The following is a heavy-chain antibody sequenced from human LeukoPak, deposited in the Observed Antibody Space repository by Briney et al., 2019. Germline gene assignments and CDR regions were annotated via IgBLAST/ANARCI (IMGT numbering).Heavy chain of an antibody. V-gene: IGHV1-46*01. CDR1: GYTFTSYY. J-gene: IGHJ6*02. D-gene: IGHD2-21*02. Sequence: GASVKVSCKASGYTFTSYYMHWVRQAPGQGLEWMGIINPSGGSTSYAQKFQGRVTMTRDTSTSTVYMELSSLRSEDTAVYYCAGPDCGGDCYLKGDYYYYGMDVWGQGTTVTVSS. CDR2: INPSGGST. CDR3: AGPDCGGDCYLKGDYYYYGMDV.